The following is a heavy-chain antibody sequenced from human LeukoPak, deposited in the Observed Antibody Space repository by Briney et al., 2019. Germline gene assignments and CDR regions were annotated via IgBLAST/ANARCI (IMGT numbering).Heavy chain of an antibody. Sequence: GGSLRLSCAASGFTVRSNYMSWVRQAPGKGLEWVSLIYSGSSTHYADSVRGRFTISRDNSKNTLYLQMNSLRAEDTAVYYCARVLSGSGSLYYYYYYMDVWGKGTTVTISS. V-gene: IGHV3-53*01. D-gene: IGHD6-19*01. CDR1: GFTVRSNY. CDR3: ARVLSGSGSLYYYYYYMDV. J-gene: IGHJ6*03. CDR2: IYSGSST.